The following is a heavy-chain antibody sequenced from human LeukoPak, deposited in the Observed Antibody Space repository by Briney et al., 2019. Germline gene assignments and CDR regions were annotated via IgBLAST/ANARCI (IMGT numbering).Heavy chain of an antibody. CDR3: ATYGMDV. J-gene: IGHJ6*02. V-gene: IGHV4-59*01. CDR1: GGSISSYY. CDR2: IYYSGST. Sequence: SETLSLTCTVSGGSISSYYWSWIRQPPGKGLEWIGYIYYSGSTNYNPSLKSRVTISVDTSKNQFSLKLSSVTAADTAVYYCATYGMDVWGQGTSVIVSS.